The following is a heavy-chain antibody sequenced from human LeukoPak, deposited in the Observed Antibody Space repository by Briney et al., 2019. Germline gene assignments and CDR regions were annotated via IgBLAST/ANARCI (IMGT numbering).Heavy chain of an antibody. D-gene: IGHD3/OR15-3a*01. CDR1: GFSFSSYW. CDR2: IRQDGSER. Sequence: PGGSLRLSCAASGFSFSSYWMSWVRQAPGKGLEWVATIRQDGSERHSVDFVEGRFTISRDNSKNTMYLQMNSLRAEDTALYYCARVSEGSFWTGSYRGFYYYGMDVWGRGTTVTVSS. J-gene: IGHJ6*02. CDR3: ARVSEGSFWTGSYRGFYYYGMDV. V-gene: IGHV3-7*01.